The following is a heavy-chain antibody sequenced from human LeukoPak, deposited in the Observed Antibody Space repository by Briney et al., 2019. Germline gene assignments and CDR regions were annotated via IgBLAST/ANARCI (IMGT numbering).Heavy chain of an antibody. CDR1: GYTFTGYY. CDR2: INPNSGGT. D-gene: IGHD6-13*01. CDR3: ASGARKAAAGTGPVYYYYYMDV. J-gene: IGHJ6*03. Sequence: GASVKVSCKASGYTFTGYYMHWVRQAPGQGLEWMGWINPNSGGTNYAQKFQGRVTMTRDTSISTAYMELSRLRSDDTAVYYCASGARKAAAGTGPVYYYYYMDVWGKGTTVTISS. V-gene: IGHV1-2*02.